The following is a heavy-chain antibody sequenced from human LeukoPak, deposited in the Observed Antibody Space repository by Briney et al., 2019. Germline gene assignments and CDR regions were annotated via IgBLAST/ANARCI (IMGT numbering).Heavy chain of an antibody. D-gene: IGHD6-13*01. Sequence: SETLSLTCTVSGGSISSYYWSWIRQPPGKGLEWIGYIYYSGSTNYNPSLMSRVTISVDMSKKQFSLRLISVTAADTAVYYCARHQHQLVTGYDYWGQGTLVTVSS. J-gene: IGHJ4*02. CDR2: IYYSGST. CDR3: ARHQHQLVTGYDY. V-gene: IGHV4-59*08. CDR1: GGSISSYY.